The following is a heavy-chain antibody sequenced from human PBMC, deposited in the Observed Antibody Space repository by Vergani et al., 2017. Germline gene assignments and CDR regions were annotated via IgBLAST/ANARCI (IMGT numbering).Heavy chain of an antibody. J-gene: IGHJ4*02. CDR2: ISGSGGST. Sequence: EVQLLESGGGLVQPGGSLRLSCAASGFTFSSYAMSWVRQAPGKGLEWVSAISGSGGSTYYAASVKGRFTISRDNSKNTLYLQMNSLRAEDTAVYYCAKDYYDSSGYXCDYWGQGTLVTVSS. V-gene: IGHV3-23*01. D-gene: IGHD3-22*01. CDR3: AKDYYDSSGYXCDY. CDR1: GFTFSSYA.